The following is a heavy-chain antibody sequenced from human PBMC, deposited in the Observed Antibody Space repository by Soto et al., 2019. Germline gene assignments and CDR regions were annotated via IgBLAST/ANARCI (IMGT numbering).Heavy chain of an antibody. J-gene: IGHJ5*02. D-gene: IGHD2-15*01. CDR3: ARDLGYCSGGSCSHKNWFDP. CDR1: GGSISSGGYY. Sequence: LSLTCTVSGGSISSGGYYWSWIRQHPGKGLEWIGYIYYSGSTYYNPSLKSRVTISVDTSKNQFSLKLSSVTAADTAVYYCARDLGYCSGGSCSHKNWFDPWGQGTLVTVSS. CDR2: IYYSGST. V-gene: IGHV4-31*03.